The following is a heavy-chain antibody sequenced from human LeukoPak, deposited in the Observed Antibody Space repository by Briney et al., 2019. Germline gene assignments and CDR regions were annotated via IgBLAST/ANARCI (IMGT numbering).Heavy chain of an antibody. J-gene: IGHJ4*02. CDR3: ARGACGAAAFYYFDY. CDR2: IYYSGST. CDR1: GGSISSGGYY. V-gene: IGHV4-31*03. D-gene: IGHD6-13*01. Sequence: SQTLSLTCTVSGGSISSGGYYWSWIRQHPGKGLEWIGYIYYSGSTYYNPSLKSRVTISVDTSKNQFSLKLSSVTAADTAVYYCARGACGAAAFYYFDYWGQGTLVTVSS.